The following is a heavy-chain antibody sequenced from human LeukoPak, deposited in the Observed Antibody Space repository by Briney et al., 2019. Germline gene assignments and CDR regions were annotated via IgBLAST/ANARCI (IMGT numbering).Heavy chain of an antibody. V-gene: IGHV3-48*02. Sequence: GGSLRLSCAASGFTFSGCIMNWVRQAPGKGLEWVSYISSSSSTIYYADSVKGRLTISRDNAKNSLYLQMNSLRDEDTAVYYCARVGAMATATIDYWGQGTLVTVSS. CDR2: ISSSSSTI. D-gene: IGHD5-12*01. J-gene: IGHJ4*02. CDR1: GFTFSGCI. CDR3: ARVGAMATATIDY.